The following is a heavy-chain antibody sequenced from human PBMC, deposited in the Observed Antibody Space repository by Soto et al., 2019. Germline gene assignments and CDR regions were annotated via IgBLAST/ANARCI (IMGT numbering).Heavy chain of an antibody. J-gene: IGHJ4*02. CDR2: ISADGSDI. CDR1: GFTFSNYF. CDR3: AGDGPADWSSSSCSSAFGPH. Sequence: QVQLMESGGGVVKPGRSLRLSCVVSGFTFSNYFMHWVRQAPGKGLEWVAIISADGSDIQYADSVKGRFTISRDNSKNTPFLNRNSLTAEDTAVYYCAGDGPADWSSSSCSSAFGPHWGQGTLVTVSS. D-gene: IGHD2-15*01. V-gene: IGHV3-30*03.